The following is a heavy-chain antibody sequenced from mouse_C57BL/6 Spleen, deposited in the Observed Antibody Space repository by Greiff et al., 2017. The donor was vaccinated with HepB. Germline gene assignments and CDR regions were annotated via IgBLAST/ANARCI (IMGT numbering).Heavy chain of an antibody. CDR3: ASLLPLYGAMDY. J-gene: IGHJ4*01. Sequence: EVQLQESGPELVKPGASVKMSCKASGYTFTDYNMHWVKQSHGKSLEWIGYINPNNGGTSYNQKFKGKATLTVNKSSSTAYMELRSLTSEDSAVYYCASLLPLYGAMDYWGQGTSVTVSS. CDR1: GYTFTDYN. CDR2: INPNNGGT. V-gene: IGHV1-22*01. D-gene: IGHD1-1*01.